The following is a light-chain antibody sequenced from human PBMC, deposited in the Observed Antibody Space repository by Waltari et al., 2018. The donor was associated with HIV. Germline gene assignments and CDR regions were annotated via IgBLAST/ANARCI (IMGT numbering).Light chain of an antibody. V-gene: IGLV3-1*01. CDR3: QAWDSGTIV. J-gene: IGLJ3*02. Sequence: SYDLTQPPSVSVYSGQTATVPCSGVNLGQNYVSWYQQRSGQSHVLVLYQDTKRPPAIPERSFGSTSENTATLTINETQPLDEAHYSCQAWDSGTIVFGGGTSLTVL. CDR2: QDT. CDR1: NLGQNY.